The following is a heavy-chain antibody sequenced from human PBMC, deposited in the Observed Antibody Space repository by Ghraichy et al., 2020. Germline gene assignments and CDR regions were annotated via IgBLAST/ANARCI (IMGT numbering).Heavy chain of an antibody. CDR3: AKDDAQQLIPPPPDY. D-gene: IGHD6-13*01. CDR1: GFTFSSYA. Sequence: GGSLRLSCAVSGFTFSSYAMSWVRQAPGKGLEWVSAISGSGGSTYYADSVKGRFTISRDNSKNTLYLQMNSLRAEDTAVYYCAKDDAQQLIPPPPDYWGQGTLVTVSS. CDR2: ISGSGGST. J-gene: IGHJ4*02. V-gene: IGHV3-23*01.